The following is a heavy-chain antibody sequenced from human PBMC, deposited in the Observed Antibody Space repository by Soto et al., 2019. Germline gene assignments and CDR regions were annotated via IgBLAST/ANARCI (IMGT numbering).Heavy chain of an antibody. Sequence: EVQLLESGGGLVQPGGSLRLSCAASGFTFSSDAMSWVRQAPWKGLEWVSAISGSGGSTYYEDSVKSRFTISSDNSKNYLYLQMNSLRAEDTAVYYCASSEGYCSGGSCYSVWDGDYDYGMDVCGQGTTVTVSS. D-gene: IGHD2-15*01. V-gene: IGHV3-23*01. CDR1: GFTFSSDA. CDR2: ISGSGGST. J-gene: IGHJ6*02. CDR3: ASSEGYCSGGSCYSVWDGDYDYGMDV.